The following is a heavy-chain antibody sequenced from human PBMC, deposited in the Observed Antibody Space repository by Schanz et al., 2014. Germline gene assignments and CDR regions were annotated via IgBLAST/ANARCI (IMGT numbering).Heavy chain of an antibody. Sequence: QLQLQESGPGLVKPSATLSLTCSVSGDSISNSNYYWGWIRQPPGKGLEWIGSVFNSGKTYYNPSIKMRVPIPRDTSKNQFPMKLTWETAADTAVYYCARHILLWFLSGASYWGQGTLVTVSS. V-gene: IGHV4-39*01. CDR1: GDSISNSNYY. J-gene: IGHJ4*02. CDR2: VFNSGKT. CDR3: ARHILLWFLSGASY. D-gene: IGHD3-10*01.